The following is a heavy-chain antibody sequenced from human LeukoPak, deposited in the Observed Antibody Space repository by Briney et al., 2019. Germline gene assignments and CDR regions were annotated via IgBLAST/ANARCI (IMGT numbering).Heavy chain of an antibody. Sequence: SETLSLTCTVSGASISSYYWSWIRQTAGKGLEWIGRLYPGVSTNYNPSLKSRVTMSVDTSKNQFALKLSAVTAADTAVYYCARLKFYDSTGYSPGHYMDVWGKGTTVTVSS. CDR2: LYPGVST. V-gene: IGHV4-4*07. CDR3: ARLKFYDSTGYSPGHYMDV. D-gene: IGHD3-22*01. J-gene: IGHJ6*03. CDR1: GASISSYY.